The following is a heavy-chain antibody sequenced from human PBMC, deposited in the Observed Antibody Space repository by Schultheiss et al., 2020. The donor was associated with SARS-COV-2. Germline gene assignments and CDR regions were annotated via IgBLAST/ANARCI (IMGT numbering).Heavy chain of an antibody. D-gene: IGHD4-11*01. Sequence: SETLSLTCTVSGGSISSYYWGWIRQPPGKGLEWIGSIYHSGSTYYNPSLKSRVTISVDMSKNQFSLKLSSVTAADTAVYYCARDNGITTTFDYWGQGTLVTVAS. V-gene: IGHV4-38-2*02. CDR1: GGSISSYY. CDR3: ARDNGITTTFDY. J-gene: IGHJ4*02. CDR2: IYHSGST.